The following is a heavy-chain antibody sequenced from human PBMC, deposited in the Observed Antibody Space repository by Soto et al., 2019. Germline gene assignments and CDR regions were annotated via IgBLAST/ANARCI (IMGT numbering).Heavy chain of an antibody. J-gene: IGHJ6*02. CDR1: GFTFSSYS. CDR3: ARDLGIAARWGMGYYYYGMDV. V-gene: IGHV3-21*01. Sequence: GGSLRLSCAASGFTFSSYSVNWVRQAPGKGLEWVSSISSSSSYIYYADSVKGRFTISRDNAKNSLYLQMNSLRAEDTAVYYCARDLGIAARWGMGYYYYGMDVWGQGTTVTVSS. D-gene: IGHD6-6*01. CDR2: ISSSSSYI.